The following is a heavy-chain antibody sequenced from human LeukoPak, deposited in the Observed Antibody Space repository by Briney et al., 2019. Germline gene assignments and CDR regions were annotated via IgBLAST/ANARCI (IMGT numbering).Heavy chain of an antibody. D-gene: IGHD3-3*01. Sequence: ASVKVSCKASGYTFTSYSISWVRQAPGQGLEWMGWISAYNGNTNYAQKLQGRVTMTTDTSTSTAYMELRSLRSDDTAVYYCARVITIFGVVIYYFDYWGQGTLVTVSS. CDR1: GYTFTSYS. V-gene: IGHV1-18*01. J-gene: IGHJ4*02. CDR2: ISAYNGNT. CDR3: ARVITIFGVVIYYFDY.